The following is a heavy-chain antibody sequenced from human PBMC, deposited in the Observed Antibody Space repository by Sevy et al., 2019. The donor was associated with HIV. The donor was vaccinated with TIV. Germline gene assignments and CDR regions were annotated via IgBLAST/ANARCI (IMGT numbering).Heavy chain of an antibody. CDR1: GFIFSSNA. V-gene: IGHV3-30*04. Sequence: GGSLRLSCAASGFIFSSNAMHWVRQAPGKGLEWVSVISYDGRNKEYADSVKGRFTISRDNAKNTLYLQMNSPRPEDTAVYYCARVPGAVIAAGPYHFDYWGQGTLVTVSS. D-gene: IGHD6-13*01. J-gene: IGHJ4*02. CDR2: ISYDGRNK. CDR3: ARVPGAVIAAGPYHFDY.